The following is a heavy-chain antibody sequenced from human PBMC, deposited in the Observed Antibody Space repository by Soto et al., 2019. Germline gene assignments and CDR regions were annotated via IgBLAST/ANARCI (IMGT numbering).Heavy chain of an antibody. CDR2: IYHSGGT. CDR3: ARDSAAAGTRPAEYFQH. D-gene: IGHD6-13*01. V-gene: IGHV4-30-2*01. CDR1: GGSISSGGYS. Sequence: SETLSLTCAVSGGSISSGGYSWSWIRQPPGKGLEWIGYIYHSGGTYYNPSLKSRVTISVDRSKNQFSLKLSSVTAADTAVYYCARDSAAAGTRPAEYFQHWGQGTLVTVSS. J-gene: IGHJ1*01.